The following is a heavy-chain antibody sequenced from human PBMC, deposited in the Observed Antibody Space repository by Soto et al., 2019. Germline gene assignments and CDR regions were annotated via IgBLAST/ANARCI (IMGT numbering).Heavy chain of an antibody. CDR3: AKRVYYAV. Sequence: GGSLGLACAATGFTLSSYAMSWVRQAPGKGLEWVSAISGSGGSTYYADSVKGRFTISRDNSKNTLYLQMNSLRAEDTAVYYCAKRVYYAVWGQGTLVTVSS. CDR1: GFTLSSYA. V-gene: IGHV3-23*01. J-gene: IGHJ4*02. CDR2: ISGSGGST. D-gene: IGHD3-10*01.